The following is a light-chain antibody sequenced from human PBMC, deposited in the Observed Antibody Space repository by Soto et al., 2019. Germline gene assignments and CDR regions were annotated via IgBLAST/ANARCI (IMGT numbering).Light chain of an antibody. Sequence: QSVLTQPRSVSGSPGQSVTISCTGTSSDVGRYDYVSWYQQHPGKAPKLIIYDVSERPSGVPDRFSGSKFGNTASLTTSGLQAEDEADYSCCSFAGSYTYVFGTGTKV. J-gene: IGLJ1*01. CDR2: DVS. CDR3: CSFAGSYTYV. V-gene: IGLV2-11*01. CDR1: SSDVGRYDY.